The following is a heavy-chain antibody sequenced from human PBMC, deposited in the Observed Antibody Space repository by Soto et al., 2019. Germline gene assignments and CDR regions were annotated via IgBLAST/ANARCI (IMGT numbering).Heavy chain of an antibody. CDR2: IIPIFGTA. J-gene: IGHJ6*02. CDR1: GGTFSSYA. D-gene: IGHD6-6*01. V-gene: IGHV1-69*13. Sequence: VASVKVSCKASGGTFSSYAISWVRQAPGQGLEWMGGIIPIFGTANYAQKFQGRVTITADESTSTAYMELSSLRSEDTAVYYCARREISIAAREGGGYYYGMDVWGQGTTVTVSS. CDR3: ARREISIAAREGGGYYYGMDV.